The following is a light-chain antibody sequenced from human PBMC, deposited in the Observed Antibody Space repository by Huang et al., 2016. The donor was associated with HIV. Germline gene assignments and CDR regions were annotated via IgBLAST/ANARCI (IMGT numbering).Light chain of an antibody. J-gene: IGKJ4*01. CDR1: QSISSR. CDR2: DAS. Sequence: DIQMTQSPSTLSASVGDRVNLTCRASQSISSRLAWYQQKPGRAPKLLIYDASSLQSGVPSRFSGSGSGKEFTLTITSLQPENFATYYCQQYDTSPLTFGGGTKVEIK. CDR3: QQYDTSPLT. V-gene: IGKV1-5*01.